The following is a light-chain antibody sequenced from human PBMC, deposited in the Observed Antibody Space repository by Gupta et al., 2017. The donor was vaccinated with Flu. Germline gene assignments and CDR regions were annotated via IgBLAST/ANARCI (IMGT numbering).Light chain of an antibody. CDR3: QQSYSTPWT. Sequence: SIGDRVTITCRASQSISSYLNWYQQKPGKAPKLLIYAASSLQSGVPSRFSGSGSGTDFTLTISSLQPEDFATYYCQQSYSTPWTFGQGTKVEIK. V-gene: IGKV1-39*01. J-gene: IGKJ1*01. CDR2: AAS. CDR1: QSISSY.